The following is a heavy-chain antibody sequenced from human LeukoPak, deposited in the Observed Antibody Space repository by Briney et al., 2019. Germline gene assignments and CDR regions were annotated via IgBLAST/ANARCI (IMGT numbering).Heavy chain of an antibody. CDR1: GYSFTSYW. CDR3: ARRAGSSWYSGWFDP. J-gene: IGHJ5*02. D-gene: IGHD6-13*01. CDR2: IYPGDSDT. Sequence: GESLKISCKGSGYSFTSYWIGWVRQMPGKGLEWMGIIYPGDSDTRYSPSFQGQVTISADKSISTAYLQWSSLKASDTAMYYCARRAGSSWYSGWFDPWGQGTLVTVSS. V-gene: IGHV5-51*01.